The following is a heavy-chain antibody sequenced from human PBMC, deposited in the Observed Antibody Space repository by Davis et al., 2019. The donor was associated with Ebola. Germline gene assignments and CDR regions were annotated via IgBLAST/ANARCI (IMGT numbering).Heavy chain of an antibody. CDR2: FFYSGST. J-gene: IGHJ3*02. D-gene: IGHD3-22*01. CDR1: GGSINSYY. V-gene: IGHV4-59*01. Sequence: SETLSLTCTVSGGSINSYYWSWIRQPPGKGLEWIGYFFYSGSTNYNPSLKSRVTILVDTSKKQFSLKVNSVTAADTAVYFCARGYDSTERFAFDIWGQGTMVTVSS. CDR3: ARGYDSTERFAFDI.